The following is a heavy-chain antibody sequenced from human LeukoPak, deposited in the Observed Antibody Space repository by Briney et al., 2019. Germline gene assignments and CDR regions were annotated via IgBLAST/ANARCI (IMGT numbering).Heavy chain of an antibody. CDR1: AVTFNNYW. V-gene: IGHV5-51*01. J-gene: IGHJ3*02. Sequence: GESLKISCKGSAVTFNNYWIGWVRQLPGKGLDWMGIIYPGDSETRYSPPFQGQVTISADKSISAASLQWSSLKASDTAMYYCARRLMYYYDTSGYDVAFDIWGQGTMVTVSS. CDR2: IYPGDSET. CDR3: ARRLMYYYDTSGYDVAFDI. D-gene: IGHD3-22*01.